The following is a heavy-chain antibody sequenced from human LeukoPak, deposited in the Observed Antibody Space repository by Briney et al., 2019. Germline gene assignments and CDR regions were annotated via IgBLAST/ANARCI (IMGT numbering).Heavy chain of an antibody. Sequence: GGSLRLSCAASGFTFSSYAMSWVRQAPGKGLEWVSAISGSGGSTYYAHSVKGRFTISRDNSKNTLYLQMNILRAEDTAVYYCAQDKAGMVRAYFDYWGQGTLVTVSS. V-gene: IGHV3-23*01. J-gene: IGHJ4*02. CDR3: AQDKAGMVRAYFDY. D-gene: IGHD3-10*01. CDR2: ISGSGGST. CDR1: GFTFSSYA.